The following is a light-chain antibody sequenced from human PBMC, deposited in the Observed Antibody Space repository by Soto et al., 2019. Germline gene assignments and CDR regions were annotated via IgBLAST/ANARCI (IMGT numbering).Light chain of an antibody. CDR2: GAS. Sequence: EIVLTQSPCTLSLSPGERATLSCRASQSVSSSYLAWYQQKPGQAPRLLIYGASSRATGIPDRFSGSGSGTDFTLTISRLEPEDFAVYYCQQYGRSPLTFGGGTKVDIK. V-gene: IGKV3-20*01. CDR1: QSVSSSY. CDR3: QQYGRSPLT. J-gene: IGKJ4*01.